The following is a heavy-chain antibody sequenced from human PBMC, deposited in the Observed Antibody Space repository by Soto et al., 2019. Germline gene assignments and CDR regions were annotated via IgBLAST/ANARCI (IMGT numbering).Heavy chain of an antibody. V-gene: IGHV4-34*01. CDR2: INHSGST. CDR3: ARIRLVYYYYYGMDV. Sequence: SETLSLTCAVYGGSFSGYYWSWIRQPPGKGLEWIGEINHSGSTNYNPSLKSRVTISVDTSKNQFSLKLCSVTAADTAVYYCARIRLVYYYYYGMDVWGQGTTVTVSS. CDR1: GGSFSGYY. D-gene: IGHD6-25*01. J-gene: IGHJ6*02.